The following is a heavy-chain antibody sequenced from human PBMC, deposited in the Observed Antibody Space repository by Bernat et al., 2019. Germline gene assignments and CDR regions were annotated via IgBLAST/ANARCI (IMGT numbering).Heavy chain of an antibody. CDR3: ARRYDILTGDHWYFDL. J-gene: IGHJ2*01. Sequence: EVQLVQSGAEVKKPGESLKISCKGSGYSFTSFWIGWVRQMPGKGLEWMGIIYPGDSDTRYSPSFQGQVTISADKSISTAYLQWSSLKASDTAMYYCARRYDILTGDHWYFDLWGRGTLVTVSS. D-gene: IGHD3-9*01. CDR1: GYSFTSFW. CDR2: IYPGDSDT. V-gene: IGHV5-51*03.